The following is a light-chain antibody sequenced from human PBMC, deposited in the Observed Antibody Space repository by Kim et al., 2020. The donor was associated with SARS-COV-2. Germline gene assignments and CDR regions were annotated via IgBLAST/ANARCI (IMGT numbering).Light chain of an antibody. CDR1: VLAKKKY. Sequence: PGQTGRITCSGDVLAKKKYGRWFQQKPGQAPVLVIYKDSERPSGIPERFSGSSSGTTVTLTISGAQVEDEADYYCYSAADNNWVFGGGTKLTVL. V-gene: IGLV3-27*01. CDR3: YSAADNNWV. CDR2: KDS. J-gene: IGLJ3*02.